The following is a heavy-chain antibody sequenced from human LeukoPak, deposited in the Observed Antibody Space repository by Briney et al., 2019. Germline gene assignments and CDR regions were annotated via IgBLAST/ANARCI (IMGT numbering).Heavy chain of an antibody. CDR1: GFTFDDYA. D-gene: IGHD6-6*01. CDR3: AKGPRPTSYCFDY. V-gene: IGHV3-9*01. CDR2: ISWNSGSI. Sequence: GGSLRLSCAASGFTFDDYAMHWVRQAPGKGLEWVSGISWNSGSIGYADSVKGRFTISRDNAKNSLYLQMNSLRAEDTALYYCAKGPRPTSYCFDYWGQGTLVTVSS. J-gene: IGHJ4*02.